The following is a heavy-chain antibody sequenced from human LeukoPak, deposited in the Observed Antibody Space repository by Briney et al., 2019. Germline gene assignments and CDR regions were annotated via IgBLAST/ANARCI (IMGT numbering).Heavy chain of an antibody. CDR2: IYHSGST. J-gene: IGHJ2*01. CDR1: GGSISSGGYS. CDR3: ARVVAATDYWYFDL. Sequence: PSETLSLTCAISGGSISSGGYSWSWIRQPPGKGLEWLGYIYHSGSTYYNPSLKSRVTISVDRSKNQFSLKLSSVTAADTAVYYCARVVAATDYWYFDLWGRGTLVTVSS. D-gene: IGHD2-15*01. V-gene: IGHV4-30-2*01.